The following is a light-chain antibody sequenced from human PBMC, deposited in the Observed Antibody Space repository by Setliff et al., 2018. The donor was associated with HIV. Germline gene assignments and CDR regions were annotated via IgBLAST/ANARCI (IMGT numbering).Light chain of an antibody. V-gene: IGLV1-44*01. CDR2: NNY. CDR3: AVWDNALKGYV. J-gene: IGLJ1*01. Sequence: QSVLSQPPSASGTPGQRVTISCSGSSSTIGVNVVNWYQHLPGTSPKLLIYNNYQRPSGVPDRFSGSKSGSSGSLAISGLQSEDEADYYCAVWDNALKGYVFGTGTKGTVL. CDR1: SSTIGVNV.